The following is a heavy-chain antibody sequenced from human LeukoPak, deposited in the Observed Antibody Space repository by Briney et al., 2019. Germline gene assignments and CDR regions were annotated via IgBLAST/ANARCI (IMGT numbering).Heavy chain of an antibody. CDR2: IIPILGIA. V-gene: IGHV1-69*04. J-gene: IGHJ4*02. CDR3: ARDLLFISGSYYDY. D-gene: IGHD1-26*01. Sequence: SVKVSCKASGGTFSSYAISWVRQAPGQGLEWMGRIIPILGIANYAQKFQGRVTITADESTSTAYMELSSLRSEDTAVYYCARDLLFISGSYYDYWGQGTLVTVSS. CDR1: GGTFSSYA.